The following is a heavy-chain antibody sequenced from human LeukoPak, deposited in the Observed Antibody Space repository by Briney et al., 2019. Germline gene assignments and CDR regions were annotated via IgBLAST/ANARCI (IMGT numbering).Heavy chain of an antibody. CDR2: ISSSSSYI. V-gene: IGHV3-21*01. CDR3: ARDLARITMIVVVTEDAFDI. D-gene: IGHD3-22*01. Sequence: GGSLRLSCAASGLTFSSYSMNWVRQAPGKGLEWVSSISSSSSYIYYADSVKGRFTISRDNAKNSLYLQMNSLRAEDTAVYYCARDLARITMIVVVTEDAFDIWGQGTMVTVSS. CDR1: GLTFSSYS. J-gene: IGHJ3*02.